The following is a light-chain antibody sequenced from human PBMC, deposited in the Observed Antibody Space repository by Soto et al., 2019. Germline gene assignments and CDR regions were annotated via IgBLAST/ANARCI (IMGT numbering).Light chain of an antibody. CDR2: AAS. J-gene: IGKJ3*01. CDR3: QQSYSTQFT. CDR1: QSISSY. Sequence: DIQMTQSPSSLSASVGDRVTITCRASQSISSYLNWYQQKPGKAPKLLIYAASSLQSGVPSRFSGSGSGTDVTLTISSLQPEDFATYYCQQSYSTQFTFGPGTKGDIK. V-gene: IGKV1-39*01.